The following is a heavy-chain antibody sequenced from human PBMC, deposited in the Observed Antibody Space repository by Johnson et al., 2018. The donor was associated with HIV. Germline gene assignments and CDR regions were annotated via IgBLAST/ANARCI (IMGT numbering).Heavy chain of an antibody. CDR1: GFTVSSNY. V-gene: IGHV3-66*02. CDR2: IYSGGTT. D-gene: IGHD6-6*01. J-gene: IGHJ3*02. CDR3: ARGAIKYSSSWLGAFDI. Sequence: MLLVESGGGVVQPGRSLRLSCAASGFTVSSNYMSWVRQAPGKGLEWVSVIYSGGTTYYAASVKGRFTISRDNSKNTLYLQMNSLRAEDTAVYYCARGAIKYSSSWLGAFDIWGQGTMVTVSS.